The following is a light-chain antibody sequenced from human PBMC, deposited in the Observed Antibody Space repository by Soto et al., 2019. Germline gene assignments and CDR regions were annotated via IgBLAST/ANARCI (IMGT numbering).Light chain of an antibody. V-gene: IGLV2-14*03. J-gene: IGLJ2*01. Sequence: QSALTQPASVSGSPGQSITISCTGTSSDVGAFNFVSWYQQHPGKAPKLMIYDVRHRPSGVSDRFSGSKSGNTASLTIYGLHADDEAAYYCTSHTTASPPVLFGGGTKLTVL. CDR3: TSHTTASPPVL. CDR1: SSDVGAFNF. CDR2: DVR.